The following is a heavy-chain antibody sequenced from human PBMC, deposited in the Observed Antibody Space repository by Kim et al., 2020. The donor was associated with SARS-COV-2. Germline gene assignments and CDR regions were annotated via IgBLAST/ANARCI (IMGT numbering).Heavy chain of an antibody. CDR3: ARDHPRRTMIEARGSKTFDY. J-gene: IGHJ4*02. D-gene: IGHD3-22*01. Sequence: RVTISVDTSKNQFSLKLSSVTAADTAVYYCARDHPRRTMIEARGSKTFDYWGQGTLVTVSS. V-gene: IGHV4-34*01.